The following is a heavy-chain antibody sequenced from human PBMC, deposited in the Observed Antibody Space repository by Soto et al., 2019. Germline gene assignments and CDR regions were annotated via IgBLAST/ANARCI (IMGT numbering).Heavy chain of an antibody. D-gene: IGHD3-10*01. CDR2: ISYDGSNK. CDR3: AKEKFMVRGAFDY. V-gene: IGHV3-30*18. Sequence: QVPLVESGGGVVQPGRSLRLSCAASGFTFSSYGMHWVRQAPGKGLEWVAVISYDGSNKYYADSVKGRFTISRDNSKNTLYLQMNSLRAEDTAVYYCAKEKFMVRGAFDYWGQGTLVTVSS. J-gene: IGHJ4*02. CDR1: GFTFSSYG.